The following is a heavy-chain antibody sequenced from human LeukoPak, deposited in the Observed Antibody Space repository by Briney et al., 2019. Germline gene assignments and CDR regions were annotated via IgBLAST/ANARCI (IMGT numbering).Heavy chain of an antibody. D-gene: IGHD2-2*01. J-gene: IGHJ5*02. CDR3: ARDEDYCSSTSCYSPWFDP. V-gene: IGHV4-39*07. CDR1: GGSISSGSYF. CDR2: LSYSGSI. Sequence: SETLSLTCSVSGGSISSGSYFWGWIRQPPGKGLEWIGSLSYSGSIYFNPSLKSRVTMSLDTSKNQFSLNLSSVTAADTAVYYCARDEDYCSSTSCYSPWFDPWGQGTLVTVSS.